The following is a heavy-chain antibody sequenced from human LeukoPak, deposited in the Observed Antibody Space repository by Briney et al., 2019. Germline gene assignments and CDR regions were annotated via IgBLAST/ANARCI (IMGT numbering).Heavy chain of an antibody. CDR3: ASGPGSGSYFDFDY. CDR2: ISAHNGNT. CDR1: GYTFTSYG. V-gene: IGHV1-18*01. J-gene: IGHJ4*02. D-gene: IGHD1-26*01. Sequence: ASAKVSCKASGYTFTSYGISRVRQAPGQGLEWMGWISAHNGNTNYAQNLQGRVTMTIDTSTSTAYMELRSLRSDDTAVYYCASGPGSGSYFDFDYWGQGTLVTVSS.